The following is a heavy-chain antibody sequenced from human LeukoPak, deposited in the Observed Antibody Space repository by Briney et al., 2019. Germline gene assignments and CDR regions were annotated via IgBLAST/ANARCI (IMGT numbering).Heavy chain of an antibody. CDR2: IIGNGGST. J-gene: IGHJ4*02. D-gene: IGHD2-15*01. V-gene: IGHV3-23*01. Sequence: GGSLRLSCAASGFTFSVAGMHWVRQAPGKGLEWVSAIIGNGGSTYYTDSVQGRFTISRDNSKITLYLQMNSLRDEDTGVYYCAKRTCSGSTCYPLDSWGQGTLVTVSS. CDR1: GFTFSVAG. CDR3: AKRTCSGSTCYPLDS.